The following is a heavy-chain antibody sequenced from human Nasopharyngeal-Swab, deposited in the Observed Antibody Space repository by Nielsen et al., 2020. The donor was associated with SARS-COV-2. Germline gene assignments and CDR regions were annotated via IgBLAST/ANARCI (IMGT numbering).Heavy chain of an antibody. CDR3: AKDQPVADAFDI. CDR1: GFTFSSYA. V-gene: IGHV3-23*01. J-gene: IGHJ3*02. CDR2: ISGSGGST. Sequence: GALKLSCAASGFTFSSYAMSWVRQAPGKGLEWVSAISGSGGSTYYADSVKGRFTISRDNSKNTLYLQMNSLRAEDTAVYYCAKDQPVADAFDIWGQGTMVTVSS. D-gene: IGHD6-19*01.